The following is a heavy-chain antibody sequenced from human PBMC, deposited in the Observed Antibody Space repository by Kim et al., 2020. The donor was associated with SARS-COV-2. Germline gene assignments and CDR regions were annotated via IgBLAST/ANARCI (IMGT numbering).Heavy chain of an antibody. V-gene: IGHV4-31*03. CDR1: GGSISSGGYY. Sequence: SETLSLTCTVSGGSISSGGYYWSWIRQHPGKGLEWIGYIYYSGSTYYNPSLKSRVTISVDTSKNQFSLKLSSVTAADTAVYYCARFITGTHGVEAFDIWGQGTMVTVSS. D-gene: IGHD1-7*01. J-gene: IGHJ3*02. CDR2: IYYSGST. CDR3: ARFITGTHGVEAFDI.